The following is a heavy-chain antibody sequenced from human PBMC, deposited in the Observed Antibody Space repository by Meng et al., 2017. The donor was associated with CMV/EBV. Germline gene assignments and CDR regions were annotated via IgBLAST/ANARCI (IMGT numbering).Heavy chain of an antibody. J-gene: IGHJ4*02. D-gene: IGHD1-1*01. CDR2: IRYDGSNK. Sequence: SGGRVVKPWGSWGLSWLGSGFTFSSYGMHWVRQAPGKGLEWVAFIRYDGSNKYYADSVKGRFTISRDNSKNTLYLQMNSLRAEDTAVYYCAKGPTGTADYWGQGTLVTVSS. CDR3: AKGPTGTADY. V-gene: IGHV3-30*02. CDR1: GFTFSSYG.